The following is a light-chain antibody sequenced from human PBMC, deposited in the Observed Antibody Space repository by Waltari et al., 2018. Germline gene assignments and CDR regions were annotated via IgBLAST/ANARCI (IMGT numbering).Light chain of an antibody. V-gene: IGLV2-11*01. CDR1: DVGGYDY. J-gene: IGLJ1*01. CDR2: RGT. CDR3: CSNAGSHTYF. Sequence: QSALTQPRSVSGSPGQSVTISCTGIDVGGYDYVSWYQQYPGKAPKRIIYRGTTRPSGVPDRFSGSRSGNTASLTISGLQAEDEADYYCCSNAGSHTYFFGPGTKVTVL.